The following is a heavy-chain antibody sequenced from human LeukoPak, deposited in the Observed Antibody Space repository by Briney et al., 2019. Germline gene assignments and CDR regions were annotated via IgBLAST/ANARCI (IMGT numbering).Heavy chain of an antibody. CDR3: ARNIYYYYYMDV. Sequence: GGSLRLSCTASAFTVSDNYMSWVRQAPGKGLEWVSIIFRAEATYYADTVRGRFTISRDTSQNTLYLQMNSLRPEDTAVYYCARNIYYYYYMDVWGKGTTVTVSS. V-gene: IGHV3-66*02. J-gene: IGHJ6*03. CDR1: AFTVSDNY. D-gene: IGHD2/OR15-2a*01. CDR2: IFRAEAT.